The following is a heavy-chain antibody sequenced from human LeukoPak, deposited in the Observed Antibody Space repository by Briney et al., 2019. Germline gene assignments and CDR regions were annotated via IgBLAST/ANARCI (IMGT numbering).Heavy chain of an antibody. J-gene: IGHJ4*02. V-gene: IGHV3-30*02. CDR1: GFSFTTFW. CDR2: IRFDGYDK. D-gene: IGHD2-2*01. CDR3: AKDILVDCSSASCYFDF. Sequence: GGSLRLSCAASGFSFTTFWMTWVRQAPGKGLEWVAFIRFDGYDKYYAESVKGRFTMSRDTSKNTLYLEMNSLRDEDTAVYYCAKDILVDCSSASCYFDFWGQGTLVTVSS.